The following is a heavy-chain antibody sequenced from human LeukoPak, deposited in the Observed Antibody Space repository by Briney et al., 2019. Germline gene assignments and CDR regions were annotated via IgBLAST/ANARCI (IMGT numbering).Heavy chain of an antibody. Sequence: SETLSLTCAVYGGSFSGYYWSWVRQPPGKGLEWIGEINHSGSTNYNPSLKSRVTISVDTSKNQFSLKLSSVTAADTAVYYCARGLGQQWLVPRGYFDYWGQGTLVTVSS. CDR2: INHSGST. CDR3: ARGLGQQWLVPRGYFDY. J-gene: IGHJ4*02. D-gene: IGHD6-19*01. CDR1: GGSFSGYY. V-gene: IGHV4-34*01.